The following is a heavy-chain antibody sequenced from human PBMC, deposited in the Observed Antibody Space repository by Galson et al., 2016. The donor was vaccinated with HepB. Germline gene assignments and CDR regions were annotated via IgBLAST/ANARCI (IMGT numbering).Heavy chain of an antibody. CDR3: AKSRKSSGGATYNSWQRLGVLGFDAFDF. J-gene: IGHJ4*02. CDR1: GFTFSSYA. CDR2: ISGSGVIT. Sequence: SLRLSCAASGFTFSSYAMSWVRQAPGKGLEWVSAISGSGVITYYADSVKGRFTISRDNSKNTLYLQMTSLRAEDTAVYYCAKSRKSSGGATYNSWQRLGVLGFDAFDFWGQGTLVTVSS. V-gene: IGHV3-23*01. D-gene: IGHD6-6*01.